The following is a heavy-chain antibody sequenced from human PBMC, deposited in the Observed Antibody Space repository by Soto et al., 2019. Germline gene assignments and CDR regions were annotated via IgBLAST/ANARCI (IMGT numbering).Heavy chain of an antibody. J-gene: IGHJ4*02. CDR3: SRGWDFWSGHLTH. CDR2: IRTKANNHAT. CDR1: GFTFSGSG. D-gene: IGHD3-3*01. V-gene: IGHV3-73*01. Sequence: GGSLRLSCVASGFTFSGSGVHWVRQAPGKGLEWVGRIRTKANNHATFYGESAKGRFTISRDDSKNTVYLQMDSLKIDDTAVYYCSRGWDFWSGHLTHWGQGT.